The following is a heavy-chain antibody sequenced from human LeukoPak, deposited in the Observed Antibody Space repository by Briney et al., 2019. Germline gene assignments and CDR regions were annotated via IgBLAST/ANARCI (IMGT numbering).Heavy chain of an antibody. CDR2: IYYSGST. CDR3: ARHVAYSYDYVDY. J-gene: IGHJ4*02. Sequence: SETLSLTCTVSGGSISSYYWSWIRQPPGKGLEWIGYIYYSGSTNYNPSLKSRVTISVDTSKNQFSLKLSSVTAADTAVYYCARHVAYSYDYVDYWGQGTLVTVSS. D-gene: IGHD5-18*01. V-gene: IGHV4-59*08. CDR1: GGSISSYY.